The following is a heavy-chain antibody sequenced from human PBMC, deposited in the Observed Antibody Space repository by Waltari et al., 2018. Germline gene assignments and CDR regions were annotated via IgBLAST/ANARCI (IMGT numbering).Heavy chain of an antibody. V-gene: IGHV3-11*04. D-gene: IGHD6-19*01. Sequence: QVQLVESGGDLVSPGGSLRLSCAVRGFTFNTYYMSWIRQAPGKGLEWVSYISSSGRNIYYTDSVKGRFNISRDNARNSLSLQMNSLRVEDTAVYYCARGKQWLAFDYWGPGTLVTVSP. CDR2: ISSSGRNI. J-gene: IGHJ4*02. CDR3: ARGKQWLAFDY. CDR1: GFTFNTYY.